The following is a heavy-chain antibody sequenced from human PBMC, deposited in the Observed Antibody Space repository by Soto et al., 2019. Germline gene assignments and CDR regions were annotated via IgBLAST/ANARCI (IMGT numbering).Heavy chain of an antibody. J-gene: IGHJ5*02. Sequence: QVQLVQSGAEVKKPGASVKVSCKASGYTFTSYYMHWVRQAPGQGLEWMGIINPSGGSTGYAQKCKGRITMTRDTSTSTVYMKLSSLRSEDTAVYYCARDLSGALLRSEFDPWGQGTLVTVSS. CDR3: ARDLSGALLRSEFDP. V-gene: IGHV1-46*01. CDR1: GYTFTSYY. D-gene: IGHD2-21*01. CDR2: INPSGGST.